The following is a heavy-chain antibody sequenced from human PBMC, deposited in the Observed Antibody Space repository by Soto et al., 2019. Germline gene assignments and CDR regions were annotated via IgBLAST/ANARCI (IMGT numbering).Heavy chain of an antibody. J-gene: IGHJ6*02. D-gene: IGHD3-10*01. CDR2: ISYDGSNQ. Sequence: QVQLVESGGGVVQPGKSLRLSCAASGFTFSSYGMHWVRQAPGMRLEWVAIISYDGSNQYYADSMKGRFTISRDNSKNTLYLQMNSLRGEDTAVYYCAKRRQLGDYYYYGMDVWGQGTTVTVSS. V-gene: IGHV3-30*18. CDR1: GFTFSSYG. CDR3: AKRRQLGDYYYYGMDV.